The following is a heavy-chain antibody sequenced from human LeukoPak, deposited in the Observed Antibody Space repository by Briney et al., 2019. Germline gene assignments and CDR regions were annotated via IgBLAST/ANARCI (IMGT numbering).Heavy chain of an antibody. V-gene: IGHV4-59*12. CDR3: ARGTRGSDAFDI. CDR2: IYYSGST. CDR1: GGSFSGYY. Sequence: SETLSLTCAVYGGSFSGYYWSWIRQPPGKGLEWIGYIYYSGSTNYNPSLKSRVTISVDTSKNQFSLKLSSVTAADTAVYYCARGTRGSDAFDIWGQGTMVTVSS. J-gene: IGHJ3*02. D-gene: IGHD3-10*01.